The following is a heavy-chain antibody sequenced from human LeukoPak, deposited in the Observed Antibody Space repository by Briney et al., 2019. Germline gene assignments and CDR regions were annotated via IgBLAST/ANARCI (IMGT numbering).Heavy chain of an antibody. V-gene: IGHV3-7*01. J-gene: IGHJ4*02. D-gene: IGHD3-3*01. CDR3: AREPEWGAIDY. CDR2: INKYGSAE. Sequence: PGGSLRLSCALSVFSFSHSWMTWVGQAPGKGLEWVARINKYGSAEKYVASVMGRFTFSRDNAKNSLYLQMNSLRAEDTAVYYCAREPEWGAIDYWGQGTLVSVSS. CDR1: VFSFSHSW.